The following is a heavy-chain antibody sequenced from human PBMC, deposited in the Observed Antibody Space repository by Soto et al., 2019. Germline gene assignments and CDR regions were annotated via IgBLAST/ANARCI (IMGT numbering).Heavy chain of an antibody. CDR3: ARDSPFDY. V-gene: IGHV3-30-3*01. CDR1: GFTFSSSA. J-gene: IGHJ4*02. CDR2: ISYDGSNK. Sequence: VQLLESGGGLVQPGGSLRLSCAASGFTFSSSAMSWVRQAPGQGLEWVAVISYDGSNKYYADSVKGRFTISRDNSKNTLYLQMNSLRAEDTAVYYCARDSPFDYWGQGTLVTVSS.